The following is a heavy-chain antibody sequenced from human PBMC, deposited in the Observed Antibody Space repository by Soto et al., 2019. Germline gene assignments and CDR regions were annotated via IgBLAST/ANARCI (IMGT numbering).Heavy chain of an antibody. CDR3: ASSPAAMVRENWFDP. J-gene: IGHJ5*02. CDR1: GGSISSGGYY. V-gene: IGHV4-31*03. D-gene: IGHD3-10*01. Sequence: PSETLSLTCTVSGGSISSGGYYWSWIRQHPGKGLEWIGYIYYSGSTYYNPSLKSRVTISVDTSKNQFSLKLSSVTAADTAVYYCASSPAAMVRENWFDPWGQGTLVTVSS. CDR2: IYYSGST.